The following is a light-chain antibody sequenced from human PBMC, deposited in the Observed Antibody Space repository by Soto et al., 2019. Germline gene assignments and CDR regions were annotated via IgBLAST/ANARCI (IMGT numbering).Light chain of an antibody. V-gene: IGLV2-8*01. CDR1: SSDVGGYNY. CDR2: EVT. Sequence: QSALTQPPSASGSPGQSVTISCTGTSSDVGGYNYVSWYQQYPGRAPKLMIYEVTKRPSGVPDRFSGSKSGNTASLTVSRLQAEDEADYYCSSYAASNNFYFVFGGGTKLTV. CDR3: SSYAASNNFYFV. J-gene: IGLJ3*02.